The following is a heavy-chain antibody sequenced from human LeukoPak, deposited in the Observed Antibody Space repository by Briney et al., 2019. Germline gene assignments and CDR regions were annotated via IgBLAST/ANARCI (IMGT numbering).Heavy chain of an antibody. D-gene: IGHD3-10*01. CDR3: ARDEWFGPSGYFDL. Sequence: SVKVSCKASGGTFSSYAISWVRQAPGQGLEWMGGIIPIFGTANYAQKFQGRVTITADESTSTAYMELSSLRSEDTAVYYCARDEWFGPSGYFDLWGRGTLVTVSS. CDR2: IIPIFGTA. V-gene: IGHV1-69*13. J-gene: IGHJ2*01. CDR1: GGTFSSYA.